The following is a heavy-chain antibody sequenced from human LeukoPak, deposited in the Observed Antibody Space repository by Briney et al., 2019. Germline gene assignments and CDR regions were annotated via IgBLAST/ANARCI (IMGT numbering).Heavy chain of an antibody. CDR2: ISNSSDYR. D-gene: IGHD4-11*01. V-gene: IGHV3-21*06. Sequence: GGPLNLSFSAPGFLFIDYSMNGARRPPGKRLEWVSSISNSSDYRYYADSVKGRFTISRDNDKNLLYLEMNSLRDDDTAAYFCARDLTTLTSWGQGTLVTVSS. CDR1: GFLFIDYS. J-gene: IGHJ4*02. CDR3: ARDLTTLTS.